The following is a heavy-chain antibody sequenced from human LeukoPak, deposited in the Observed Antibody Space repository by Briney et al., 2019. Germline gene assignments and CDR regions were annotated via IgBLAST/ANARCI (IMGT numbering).Heavy chain of an antibody. Sequence: SGGSLRLSCAASGFIFSHYGMHWVRQAPGKGLEWVAVISFDGSNKYYADSVKGRFTISSDNSKNTLYLQMNSLRAEDTAVYYCAKVIFACSSASCSNYYYYGVDVWGQGTTVTVSS. CDR1: GFIFSHYG. D-gene: IGHD2-2*01. V-gene: IGHV3-30*18. J-gene: IGHJ6*02. CDR3: AKVIFACSSASCSNYYYYGVDV. CDR2: ISFDGSNK.